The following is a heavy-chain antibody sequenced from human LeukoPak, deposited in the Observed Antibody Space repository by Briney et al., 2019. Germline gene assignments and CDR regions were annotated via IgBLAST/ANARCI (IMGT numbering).Heavy chain of an antibody. Sequence: GGSLRLSCAASGLTVGSNTMSWVRQAPGKGLEWVSIIYSGGSTSYADSVKGRFTISRDNSKNTLYLQMNSLRTEDTAVYYCARGGSYFDISGYYFYWGQGTLVTVSS. CDR2: IYSGGST. J-gene: IGHJ4*02. V-gene: IGHV3-66*01. CDR3: ARGGSYFDISGYYFY. CDR1: GLTVGSNT. D-gene: IGHD3-22*01.